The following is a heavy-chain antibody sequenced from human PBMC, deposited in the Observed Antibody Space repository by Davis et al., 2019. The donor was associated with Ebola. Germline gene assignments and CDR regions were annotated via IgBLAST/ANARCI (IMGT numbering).Heavy chain of an antibody. CDR2: IYHSGST. CDR1: GGSFSGYY. Sequence: SETLSLTCAVYGGSFSGYYWSWIRQPPGKGLEWIGDIYHSGSTNYNPSLKSRVTISVDTSKNQFSLKLSYVTAADTAVYYCARGGALYIWGSYRYPAGDYWGQGTLVTVSS. V-gene: IGHV4-34*01. D-gene: IGHD3-16*02. J-gene: IGHJ4*02. CDR3: ARGGALYIWGSYRYPAGDY.